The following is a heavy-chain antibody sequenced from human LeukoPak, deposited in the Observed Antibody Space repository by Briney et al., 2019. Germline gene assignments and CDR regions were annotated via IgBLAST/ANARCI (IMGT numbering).Heavy chain of an antibody. J-gene: IGHJ5*02. CDR1: GFTFSSYA. CDR3: AKDWEDCSSTSCYNWFDP. CDR2: ISGSGGST. Sequence: PGGSLRLSCAASGFTFSSYAMSWVRQAPGKGLEWVSAISGSGGSTYYADSVKDRFTISRDNSKNTLYLQMNSLRAEDTAVYYCAKDWEDCSSTSCYNWFDPWGQGTLVTVSS. V-gene: IGHV3-23*01. D-gene: IGHD2-2*01.